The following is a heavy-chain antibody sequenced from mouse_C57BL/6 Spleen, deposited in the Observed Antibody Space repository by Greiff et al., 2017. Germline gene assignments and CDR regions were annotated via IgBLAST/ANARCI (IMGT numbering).Heavy chain of an antibody. D-gene: IGHD1-1*01. V-gene: IGHV1-42*01. Sequence: VQLKQSGPELVKPGASVKISCKASGYSFTGYYMNWVKQSPEKSLEWIGEINPSTGGTTYNQKFKAKATLTVDKSSSTAYMQLKSLTSEDSAVYYCARWATVVATPFDYWGQGTTLTVSS. CDR1: GYSFTGYY. CDR2: INPSTGGT. J-gene: IGHJ2*01. CDR3: ARWATVVATPFDY.